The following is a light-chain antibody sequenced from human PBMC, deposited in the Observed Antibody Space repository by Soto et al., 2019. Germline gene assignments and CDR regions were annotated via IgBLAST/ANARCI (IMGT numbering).Light chain of an antibody. CDR1: QSVSSN. V-gene: IGKV3-15*01. CDR2: GAS. Sequence: EIVMTQSPATLSVSPGERATLSCRASQSVSSNLAWYQQKAGQAPRLVIYGASTRATGIPDRFSGSGSGTEFTLTISSLQSEDFAVYYCQQYNKWPLTFGGGTKVEIK. J-gene: IGKJ4*01. CDR3: QQYNKWPLT.